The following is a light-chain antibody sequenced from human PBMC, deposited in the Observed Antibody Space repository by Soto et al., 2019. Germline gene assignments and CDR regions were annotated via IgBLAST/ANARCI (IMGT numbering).Light chain of an antibody. J-gene: IGLJ3*02. CDR1: SSDIGAYNY. CDR2: EVS. Sequence: QSALTQPPSASGSPGQSVTISCTGTSSDIGAYNYVSWYQQHPGKAPKLMIHEVSKRPSGVPERFSGSKSGNTASLTVSGLQAEDEADYYCSSYAGSNDRWVFGGGTKLTVL. CDR3: SSYAGSNDRWV. V-gene: IGLV2-8*01.